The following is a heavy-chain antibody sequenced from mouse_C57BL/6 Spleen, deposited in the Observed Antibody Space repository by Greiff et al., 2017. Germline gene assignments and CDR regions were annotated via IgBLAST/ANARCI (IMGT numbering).Heavy chain of an antibody. CDR3: ARAREDGRDAMDY. Sequence: QVQLQQPGAELVIPGATVKLSCKASGYTFTSYWMHWVKQRPGQGLEWIGEIDPSDSYTNYNQKFKGKSTLNVDKASSTAYMQRSSLTSEDSAVYYCARAREDGRDAMDYWGQGTSVTVSS. J-gene: IGHJ4*01. CDR1: GYTFTSYW. CDR2: IDPSDSYT. V-gene: IGHV1-69*01. D-gene: IGHD2-3*01.